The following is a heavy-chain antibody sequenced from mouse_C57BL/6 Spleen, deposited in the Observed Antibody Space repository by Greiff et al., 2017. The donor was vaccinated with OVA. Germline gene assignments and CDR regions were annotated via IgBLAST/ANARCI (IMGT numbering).Heavy chain of an antibody. J-gene: IGHJ2*01. CDR1: GYTFTDYY. CDR3: ARCDYGSSPFDY. D-gene: IGHD1-1*01. Sequence: EVQLQQSGPELVKPGASVKISCKASGYTFTDYYMNWVKQSHGKSLEWIGDINPNNGGTSYNQKFKGKATLTVDKSSSTAYMELRSLTSEDSAVYYCARCDYGSSPFDYWGQGTTLTVSS. CDR2: INPNNGGT. V-gene: IGHV1-26*01.